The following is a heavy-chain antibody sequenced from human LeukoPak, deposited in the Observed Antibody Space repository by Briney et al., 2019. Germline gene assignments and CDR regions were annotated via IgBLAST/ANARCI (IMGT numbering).Heavy chain of an antibody. CDR3: TTDDLFLYDSEGLFDY. V-gene: IGHV3-30*02. D-gene: IGHD3-3*01. Sequence: PGGSLRLSCAASGYIFSNYGMHWVRQAPGKGLEWVSFIRYDGSNKYYADSVKGRFTISRDNSKNTLYLQMNSLKTEDTAVYYCTTDDLFLYDSEGLFDYWGQGTLVTVSS. CDR2: IRYDGSNK. CDR1: GYIFSNYG. J-gene: IGHJ4*02.